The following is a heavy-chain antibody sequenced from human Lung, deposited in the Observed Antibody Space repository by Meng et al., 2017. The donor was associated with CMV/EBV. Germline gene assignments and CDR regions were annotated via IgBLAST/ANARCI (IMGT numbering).Heavy chain of an antibody. CDR2: IYHSGST. D-gene: IGHD2-21*02. Sequence: QLSGAGPGMVKPSGTLSLTCAVSGGSISSSNWWSWVRQPPGKGLEWIGEIYHSGSTNYNPSLKSRVTISVDKSKNQFSLKLSSVTAADTAVYYCARVVTALWGYYFDYWGQGTLVTVSS. V-gene: IGHV4-4*02. CDR1: GGSISSSNW. CDR3: ARVVTALWGYYFDY. J-gene: IGHJ4*02.